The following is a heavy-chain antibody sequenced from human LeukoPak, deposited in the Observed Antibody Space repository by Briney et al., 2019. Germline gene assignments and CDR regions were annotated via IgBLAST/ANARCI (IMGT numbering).Heavy chain of an antibody. D-gene: IGHD2-2*01. CDR1: GFTFSSYG. CDR2: ISYDGSNK. CDR3: ARVVPAAKGWFDP. V-gene: IGHV3-30*03. J-gene: IGHJ5*02. Sequence: GGSLRLSCAASGFTFSSYGMHWVRQAPGKGLEWVAVISYDGSNKYYADSVKGRFTISRDSSKNTLYLQMNSLRAEDTAVYYCARVVPAAKGWFDPWGQGTLVTVSS.